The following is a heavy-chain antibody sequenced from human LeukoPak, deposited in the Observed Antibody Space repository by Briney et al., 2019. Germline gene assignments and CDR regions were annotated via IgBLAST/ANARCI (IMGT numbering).Heavy chain of an antibody. J-gene: IGHJ4*02. CDR1: RYTYNPYH. D-gene: IGHD1-14*01. V-gene: IGHV3-48*01. CDR3: ARDLRPAPEHSHGFAY. CDR2: FRISGTTI. Sequence: GGSLRLFCTASRYTYNPYHKHCLRHSTGKGLEWVSYFRISGTTIYYSDSVKGRFTISRDNAKNSLYLQMNSLRAEDTAVYYCARDLRPAPEHSHGFAYWGQGTLVTVSS.